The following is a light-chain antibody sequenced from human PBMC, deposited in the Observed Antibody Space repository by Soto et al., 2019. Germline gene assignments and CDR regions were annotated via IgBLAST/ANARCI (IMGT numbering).Light chain of an antibody. Sequence: EIVLTQSPATLSLSPGERATLSCRASQSVGRYLAWYQHKPGQPPRLLIYDASNRATGIPPRFSGSGSGTDFTLTISSLEPEDFAVYYCQQRSNWPPITFGQGTRLEIK. CDR1: QSVGRY. CDR3: QQRSNWPPIT. V-gene: IGKV3-11*01. J-gene: IGKJ5*01. CDR2: DAS.